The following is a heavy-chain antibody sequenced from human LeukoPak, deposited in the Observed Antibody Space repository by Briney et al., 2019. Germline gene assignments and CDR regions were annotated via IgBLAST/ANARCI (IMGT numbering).Heavy chain of an antibody. Sequence: PSETLSLTCTVSGGSISSYCWSWIRQPAGKGLEWIGRIYTSGSTNYNPSLKGRVTISVDKSKNQFSLKLSSVTAADTAVYYCARDFPGYSSGWPSWFDYWGQGTLVTVSS. CDR3: ARDFPGYSSGWPSWFDY. CDR2: IYTSGST. J-gene: IGHJ4*02. D-gene: IGHD6-19*01. V-gene: IGHV4-4*07. CDR1: GGSISSYC.